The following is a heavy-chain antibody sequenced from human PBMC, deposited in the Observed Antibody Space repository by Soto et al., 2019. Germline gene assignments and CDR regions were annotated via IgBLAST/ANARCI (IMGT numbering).Heavy chain of an antibody. CDR1: GYTFTSYG. CDR2: ISAYNGNT. CDR3: AREPNYFDY. V-gene: IGHV1-18*01. Sequence: QVQLVQSGAEVKKPGASVKVSCKASGYTFTSYGISWVRQAPGQGLEWMGWISAYNGNTKYAQKLQGRVTMTTDPSTSTADRELRSLRSDDTAVYYWAREPNYFDYWGQGTLVTVSS. J-gene: IGHJ4*02.